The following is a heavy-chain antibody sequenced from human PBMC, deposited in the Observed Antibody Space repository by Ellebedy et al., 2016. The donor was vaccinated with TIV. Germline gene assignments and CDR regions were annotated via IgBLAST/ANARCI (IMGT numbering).Heavy chain of an antibody. CDR2: ISAYNGNT. J-gene: IGHJ4*02. Sequence: ASVKVSCKASGYTFTSYGISWVRQAPGQGLEWMGWISAYNGNTNYAQKLQGRDTMTTDTSTSTAYMELRSLRSDDTAVCYCARGPDYGGNLGYFDYWGQGTLVTVSS. D-gene: IGHD4-23*01. CDR3: ARGPDYGGNLGYFDY. CDR1: GYTFTSYG. V-gene: IGHV1-18*01.